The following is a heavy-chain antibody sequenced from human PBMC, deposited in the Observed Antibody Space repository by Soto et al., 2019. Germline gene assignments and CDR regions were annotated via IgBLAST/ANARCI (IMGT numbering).Heavy chain of an antibody. V-gene: IGHV3-48*02. CDR1: GFTFSSHG. CDR2: ISSTSSTK. J-gene: IGHJ6*02. Sequence: LRLSCDASGFTFSSHGMTWVRQAPGKGLEWVAFISSTSSTKNYADSVKGRFTISRDNTKNSLYLQMSSLRDEDTAVYYCARRITMVRGPYYYYGMDVWGQGTTVT. D-gene: IGHD3-10*01. CDR3: ARRITMVRGPYYYYGMDV.